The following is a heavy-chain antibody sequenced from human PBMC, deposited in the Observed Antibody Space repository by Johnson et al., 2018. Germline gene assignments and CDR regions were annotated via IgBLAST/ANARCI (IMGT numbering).Heavy chain of an antibody. Sequence: QVQLVQSGGGVVQPGRSLRLSCVVSGFTFRSFGMNWVRQAPGKGLEWVAVISYDGSNKYYADSVKGRFTISRDNSKNTLYLQMNSLRAEDTAVSYCAPVIAVPGTLDFQHWGQGTLVIVSS. J-gene: IGHJ1*01. CDR1: GFTFRSFG. D-gene: IGHD6-19*01. CDR2: ISYDGSNK. V-gene: IGHV3-30*03. CDR3: APVIAVPGTLDFQH.